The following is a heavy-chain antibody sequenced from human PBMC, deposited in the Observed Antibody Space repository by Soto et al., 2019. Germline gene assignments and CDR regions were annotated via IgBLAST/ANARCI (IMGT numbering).Heavy chain of an antibody. CDR2: IYYSGST. CDR1: GGSISSGDYY. CDR3: ARVGAAAGTGWNYGMDV. V-gene: IGHV4-30-4*01. D-gene: IGHD6-13*01. J-gene: IGHJ6*02. Sequence: SETLSLTCTVSGGSISSGDYYWSWIRQPPGKGLEWIGYIYYSGSTYYNPSLKSRVTISVDTSRNQFSLKLSSVTAADTAVYYCARVGAAAGTGWNYGMDVWGQGTTVTVSS.